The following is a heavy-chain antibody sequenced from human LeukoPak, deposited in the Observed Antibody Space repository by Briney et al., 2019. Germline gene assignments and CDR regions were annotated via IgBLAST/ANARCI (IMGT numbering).Heavy chain of an antibody. CDR1: GFTFSSYA. CDR3: AKATYYYDRVDY. D-gene: IGHD3-22*01. J-gene: IGHJ4*02. CDR2: ISGSGGST. Sequence: GGSLRLSCAASGFTFSSYAMSRVRQAPGKGLEWVSAISGSGGSTYYADSVKGRFTISRDNSKNTLYLQMNSLRAEDTAVYYCAKATYYYDRVDYWGQGTLVTVSS. V-gene: IGHV3-23*01.